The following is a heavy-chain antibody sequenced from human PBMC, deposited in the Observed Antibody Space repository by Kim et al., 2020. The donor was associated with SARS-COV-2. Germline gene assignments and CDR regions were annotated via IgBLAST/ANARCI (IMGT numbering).Heavy chain of an antibody. J-gene: IGHJ5*02. D-gene: IGHD3-22*01. CDR2: IWYDGSNK. CDR3: AREEDYYDSSGVGSSWFDP. V-gene: IGHV3-33*01. CDR1: GFTFSSYG. Sequence: GGSLRLSCAASGFTFSSYGMHWVRQAPGKGLEWVAVIWYDGSNKYYADSVKGRFTISRDNSKNTPYLQMNSLRAEDTAVYYCAREEDYYDSSGVGSSWFDPWGQGTLVTVSS.